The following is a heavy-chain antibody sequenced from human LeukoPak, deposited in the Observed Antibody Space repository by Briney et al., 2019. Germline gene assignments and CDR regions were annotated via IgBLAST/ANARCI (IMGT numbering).Heavy chain of an antibody. CDR2: ISYDGSNK. D-gene: IGHD5-18*01. CDR3: AKASRFGYSYGPREYFYYMDV. J-gene: IGHJ6*03. CDR1: GFTFSRYG. Sequence: GGSLRLSCAASGFTFSRYGMHWVRQAPGKGLEWVTAISYDGSNKYYADSVKGRFTISRDNSKNTPYLQMNTLRAEDTAVYYCAKASRFGYSYGPREYFYYMDVWGKGTTVTISS. V-gene: IGHV3-30*04.